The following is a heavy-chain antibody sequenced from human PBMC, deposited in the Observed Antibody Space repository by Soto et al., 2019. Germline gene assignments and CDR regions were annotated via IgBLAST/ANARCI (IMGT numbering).Heavy chain of an antibody. Sequence: ASVKVSCKASGYTFSSYGISWVRQAPGQGHEWMGWISGYSGHTYYAQKFQGRVTMTTDTSTNTVYMELRSLRSDDTAVYYCAREWDNKSEHSSGWYDDFWGQGTLVTVSS. D-gene: IGHD6-19*01. CDR2: ISGYSGHT. J-gene: IGHJ4*02. CDR1: GYTFSSYG. CDR3: AREWDNKSEHSSGWYDDF. V-gene: IGHV1-18*01.